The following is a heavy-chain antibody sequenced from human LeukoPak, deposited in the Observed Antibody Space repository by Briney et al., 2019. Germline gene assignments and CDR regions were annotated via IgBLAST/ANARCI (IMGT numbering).Heavy chain of an antibody. CDR2: IYHSGST. V-gene: IGHV4-38-2*02. Sequence: SETLSHTCTVSGYSISSGYYWGWIRQPPGKGLEWIGSIYHSGSTYYNPSLKSRVTISVDTSKNQFSLKLSSVTAADTAVYYCARGGTVAAVDYWGQGTLVTVSS. J-gene: IGHJ4*02. CDR3: ARGGTVAAVDY. CDR1: GYSISSGYY. D-gene: IGHD6-13*01.